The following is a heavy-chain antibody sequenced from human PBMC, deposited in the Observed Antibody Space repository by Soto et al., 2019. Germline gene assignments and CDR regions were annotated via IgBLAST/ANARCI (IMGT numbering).Heavy chain of an antibody. CDR3: AKDSSRYNWIDAGNNWFDP. Sequence: EVQLVESGGGSVQPGRSLRLSCAASGFTFDDYAMHWVRQAPGKGLEWVSGISWNSGSIAYADSVKGRFTISRDNAKNSLYLQMNSLRAEDTALYYCAKDSSRYNWIDAGNNWFDPWGQGTLVTVSS. D-gene: IGHD1-1*01. J-gene: IGHJ5*02. CDR1: GFTFDDYA. CDR2: ISWNSGSI. V-gene: IGHV3-9*01.